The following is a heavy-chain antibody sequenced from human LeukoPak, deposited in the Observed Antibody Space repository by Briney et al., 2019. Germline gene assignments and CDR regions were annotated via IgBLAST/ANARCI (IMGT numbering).Heavy chain of an antibody. Sequence: AGGSLRLSCTTSGFPFNIYSMAWVRQAPGKRLEWVSEISGSGGSAYYADSVQGRFTISRDNSKNTLYLQMNSLRAEDTAVYYCAKEGWYSGSHYGHFDHWGQGTLVTVSS. CDR2: ISGSGGSA. J-gene: IGHJ4*02. CDR1: GFPFNIYS. D-gene: IGHD1-26*01. V-gene: IGHV3-23*01. CDR3: AKEGWYSGSHYGHFDH.